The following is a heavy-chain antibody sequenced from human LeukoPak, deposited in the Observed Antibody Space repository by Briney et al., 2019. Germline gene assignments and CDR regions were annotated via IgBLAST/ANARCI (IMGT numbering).Heavy chain of an antibody. Sequence: PGGSLRLSCAASGFTFSDYYMSWIRQAPWKGLEWVSYISSSGSTIYYADSVKGRFTISRDNAKNSLYLQMNSLRAEDTAVYYCASETDYYDSRAPDYWGQGTLVTVSS. CDR2: ISSSGSTI. CDR3: ASETDYYDSRAPDY. J-gene: IGHJ4*02. CDR1: GFTFSDYY. D-gene: IGHD3-22*01. V-gene: IGHV3-11*04.